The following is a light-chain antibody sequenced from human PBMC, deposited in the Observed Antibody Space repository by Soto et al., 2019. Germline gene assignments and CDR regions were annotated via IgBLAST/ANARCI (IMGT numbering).Light chain of an antibody. J-gene: IGLJ3*02. CDR1: SSNIGAGYD. CDR2: GNN. CDR3: QSYDSSLSGWV. Sequence: QDVVTQPPSVSGAPGQRVTISCTGSSSNIGAGYDVHWYQQLPGTAPKLLIFGNNNRPSGVPDRFSGSKSGTSASLAITGLQAEDEADYYCQSYDSSLSGWVFGGGTKLTVL. V-gene: IGLV1-40*01.